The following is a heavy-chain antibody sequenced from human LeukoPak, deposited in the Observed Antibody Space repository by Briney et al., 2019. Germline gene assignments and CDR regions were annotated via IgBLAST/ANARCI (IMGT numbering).Heavy chain of an antibody. D-gene: IGHD3-3*01. CDR3: ARDQGYITIFGVVTPLGDY. V-gene: IGHV1-18*01. J-gene: IGHJ4*02. CDR1: GYTFTSYG. Sequence: ASVKVSCKASGYTFTSYGISWVRQAPGQGLEWMGWISAYNGNTNYAQKLQGRVTMTTDTSTSTAYMELRSLRSDDTAVYYCARDQGYITIFGVVTPLGDYWGQGTLVTVSS. CDR2: ISAYNGNT.